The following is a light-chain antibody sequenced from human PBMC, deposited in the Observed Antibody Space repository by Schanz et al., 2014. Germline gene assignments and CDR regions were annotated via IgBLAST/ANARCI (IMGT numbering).Light chain of an antibody. CDR2: AGS. CDR1: QSVASN. V-gene: IGKV3-15*01. J-gene: IGKJ2*01. CDR3: QRHGSSPLYT. Sequence: IVMTQSPATLSVSPGERVTLSCRASQSVASNLAWYQHKTGQAPRLLIYAGSKRATGIPARFSGSGSGTEFTLTISSLQSEDFAVYYCQRHGSSPLYTFGQGTKLEIK.